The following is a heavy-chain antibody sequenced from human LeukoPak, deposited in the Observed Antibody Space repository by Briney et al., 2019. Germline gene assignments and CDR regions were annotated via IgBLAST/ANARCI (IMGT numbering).Heavy chain of an antibody. CDR1: GGSISSSSYY. D-gene: IGHD3-10*01. Sequence: SETLSLTCTVSGGSISSSSYYWGWIRQPPGKGLEWIGSIYYSGSTYYIPSPKSRVTISVDTSKNQFSLKLSSVTAADTAVYYCASLRGYAFDIWGQGTMVTVSS. CDR3: ASLRGYAFDI. J-gene: IGHJ3*02. CDR2: IYYSGST. V-gene: IGHV4-39*01.